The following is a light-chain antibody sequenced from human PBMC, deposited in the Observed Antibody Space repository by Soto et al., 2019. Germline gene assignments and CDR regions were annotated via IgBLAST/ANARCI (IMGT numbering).Light chain of an antibody. J-gene: IGKJ5*01. CDR1: QNINNY. CDR3: EQYDNFPIT. V-gene: IGKV1-33*01. CDR2: DAS. Sequence: DIQMTQSPSSLSASVGDRVTITCQASQNINNYLNWYQQKPGRAPKLLIYDASNLETGVPSRFSGSGSGTDFTFTITSLQPEDIATYYCEQYDNFPITFGQGTRLEIK.